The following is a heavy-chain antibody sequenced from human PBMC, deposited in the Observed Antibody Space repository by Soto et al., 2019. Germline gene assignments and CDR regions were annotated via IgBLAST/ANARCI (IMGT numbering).Heavy chain of an antibody. Sequence: QVHLVQSGAELKKPGASGRVSCKASGYSFTRNGISWVRQAPGHGLGWMGWISAKNGDTNYAQKFQCRVIMTTDTSTSTAYMELRSLRSDDTAVYYCVRDRDSDTWPSRDVWGQGTTVTVSS. J-gene: IGHJ6*02. D-gene: IGHD1-26*01. CDR2: ISAKNGDT. V-gene: IGHV1-18*01. CDR1: GYSFTRNG. CDR3: VRDRDSDTWPSRDV.